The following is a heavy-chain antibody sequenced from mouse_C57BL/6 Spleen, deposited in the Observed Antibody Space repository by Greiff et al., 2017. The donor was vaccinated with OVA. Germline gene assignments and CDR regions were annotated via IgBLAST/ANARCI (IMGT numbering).Heavy chain of an antibody. CDR1: GYTFTSYW. CDR2: IPPNSGST. V-gene: IGHV1-64*01. D-gene: IGHD2-1*01. Sequence: VQLQQPGAELVKPGASVKLSCKASGYTFTSYWMHWVKQRPGQGLEWIGMIPPNSGSTNYNEKFKSKATLTVDKSSSTAYMQLSSLTSEDSAVYYCARSDGNYRFAYWGQGTLVTVSA. J-gene: IGHJ3*01. CDR3: ARSDGNYRFAY.